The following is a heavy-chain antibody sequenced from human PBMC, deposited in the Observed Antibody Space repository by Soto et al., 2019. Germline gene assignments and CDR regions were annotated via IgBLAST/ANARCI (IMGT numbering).Heavy chain of an antibody. CDR2: IYTSGST. J-gene: IGHJ6*02. Sequence: SSETLSLTCTGSGGSISSYYWSWIRQPAGKGLEWIGRIYTSGSTNYNPSLKSRVTMSVDTSKNQFSLKLSSVTAADTAVYYCARERVAYYYGSGSYYKPYYYGMDVWGQGTTVTSP. CDR1: GGSISSYY. V-gene: IGHV4-4*07. D-gene: IGHD3-10*01. CDR3: ARERVAYYYGSGSYYKPYYYGMDV.